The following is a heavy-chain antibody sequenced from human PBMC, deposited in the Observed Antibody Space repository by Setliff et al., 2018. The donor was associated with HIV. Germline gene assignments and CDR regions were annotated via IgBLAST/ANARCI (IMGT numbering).Heavy chain of an antibody. J-gene: IGHJ4*02. Sequence: GGSLRLSCAASGFTVSSYYMAWVRQGPGKGLEWDSTIYSDGNTYHADSVKGRFTLSRDNSENALFLQMNSLRPEDTAVYYCARQGNIVVVTSFDYWGQGTLVTVS. CDR3: ARQGNIVVVTSFDY. D-gene: IGHD2-21*02. CDR1: GFTVSSYY. CDR2: IYSDGNT. V-gene: IGHV3-53*05.